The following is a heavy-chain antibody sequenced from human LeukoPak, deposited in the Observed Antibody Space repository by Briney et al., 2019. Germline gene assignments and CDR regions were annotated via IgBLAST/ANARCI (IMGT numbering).Heavy chain of an antibody. CDR1: GFTFSSCG. V-gene: IGHV3-33*01. CDR2: IWYDGSNK. D-gene: IGHD4-17*01. Sequence: GGSLRLSCAASGFTFSSCGMHWVRQAPGKGLEWVAVIWYDGSNKYYADSVKGRFTISRDNSKNTLYLQMNSLRAEDTAVYYCAMTDYGSFDYWGQGTLVTVSS. CDR3: AMTDYGSFDY. J-gene: IGHJ4*02.